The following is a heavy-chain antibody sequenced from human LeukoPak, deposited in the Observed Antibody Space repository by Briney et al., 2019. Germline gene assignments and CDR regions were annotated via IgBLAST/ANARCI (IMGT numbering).Heavy chain of an antibody. CDR1: LYTLTGYY. CDR3: AREWGAFDI. CDR2: INPNSGGT. D-gene: IGHD1-26*01. V-gene: IGHV1-2*02. Sequence: ASVNVSCRASLYTLTGYYMHCVRQDPGQGREWMGWINPNSGGTNYAQKFQGRVTMTRDTSISTAYMELSRLGSDDTAVYYCAREWGAFDIWGQGTMVTVSS. J-gene: IGHJ3*02.